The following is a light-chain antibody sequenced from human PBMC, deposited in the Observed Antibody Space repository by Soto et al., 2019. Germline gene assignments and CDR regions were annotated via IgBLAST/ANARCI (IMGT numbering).Light chain of an antibody. CDR3: QQYGSSSWT. Sequence: EIAVTQSPGTLSLSPGERATLSCRASQSGSSIYLAWYQQKPGQAPRLLIYGTSSRATAIPDRFSGSGSGTDLTLTISRMEPEDFAVYYCQQYGSSSWTFGQGTKVEIK. V-gene: IGKV3-20*01. J-gene: IGKJ1*01. CDR2: GTS. CDR1: QSGSSIY.